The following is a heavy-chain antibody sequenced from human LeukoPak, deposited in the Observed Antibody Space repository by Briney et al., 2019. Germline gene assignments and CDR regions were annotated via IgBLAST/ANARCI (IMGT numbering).Heavy chain of an antibody. CDR2: ISYEARNK. D-gene: IGHD3-10*01. CDR3: GRWAGVRGLITPFDY. V-gene: IGHV3-30*03. CDR1: GSTFSSHA. J-gene: IGHJ4*02. Sequence: RGGSLRLSCAASGSTFSSHAMHWVRQAPRKGAEWVAFISYEARNKFTADSEQGGFAISRDDSKNKHYLQMNSLRTDDTAVYYCGRWAGVRGLITPFDYWGQGTLVTVSS.